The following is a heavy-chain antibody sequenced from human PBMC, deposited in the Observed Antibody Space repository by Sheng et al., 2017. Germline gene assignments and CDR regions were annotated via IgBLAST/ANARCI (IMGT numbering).Heavy chain of an antibody. CDR2: INHSGIT. CDR1: GGSFSGHY. D-gene: IGHD4-4*01. Sequence: QVQLQQWGTGLLKPSETLSLTCAVYGGSFSGHYWSWIRQPPGKGLEWIGEINHSGITNYNPSLKSRVTISVDTSKNQFSLKLSSVTAADTAVYYCARGLSESDYRLQPNYYYYMDVWGKGTTVTVSS. CDR3: ARGLSESDYRLQPNYYYYMDV. V-gene: IGHV4-34*01. J-gene: IGHJ6*03.